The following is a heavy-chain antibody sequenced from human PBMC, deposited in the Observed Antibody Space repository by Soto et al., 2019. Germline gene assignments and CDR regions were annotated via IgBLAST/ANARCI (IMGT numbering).Heavy chain of an antibody. CDR3: ARYRISGSWSKFDY. Sequence: QVLLQESGPGLMKPSQTLSLTCTVSGLTISSASYYWSWIRQHHGKGMEWVGNIYYNGSTYYSPSLKSRVTLWVDTSKNQFSLRLASVTAADTAVYYCARYRISGSWSKFDYWGQGTLVTVSS. CDR1: GLTISSASYY. J-gene: IGHJ4*02. V-gene: IGHV4-31*03. CDR2: IYYNGST. D-gene: IGHD6-13*01.